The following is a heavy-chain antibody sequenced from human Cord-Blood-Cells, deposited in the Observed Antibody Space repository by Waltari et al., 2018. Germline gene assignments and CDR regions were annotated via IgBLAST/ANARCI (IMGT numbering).Heavy chain of an antibody. V-gene: IGHV4-34*01. J-gene: IGHJ4*02. CDR1: GGSFCGYY. D-gene: IGHD6-19*01. CDR2: INHSGST. CDR3: ARGLWQWLAIDY. Sequence: QVQLQQWGAGLLKPSETLSLTCAVYGGSFCGYYWSWIRQPPGKGLEWIGEINHSGSTNYNPSLKRRVTISVDTSKNQFSLKLSSVTAADTAVYYCARGLWQWLAIDYWGQGTLVTVSS.